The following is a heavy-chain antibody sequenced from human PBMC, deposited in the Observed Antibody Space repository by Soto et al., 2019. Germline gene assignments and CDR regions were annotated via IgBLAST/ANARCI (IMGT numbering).Heavy chain of an antibody. D-gene: IGHD6-13*01. V-gene: IGHV1-69*13. CDR1: GGTFSSYA. J-gene: IGHJ6*02. Sequence: ASVKVSCKASGGTFSSYAISWVLQAPGQGLEWMGGIIPIFGTANYAQKFQGRVTITADESTSTAYMELSSLRSEDTAVYYCARDREQQQLVRFIYYYYGMDVWGQGTTVTVSS. CDR2: IIPIFGTA. CDR3: ARDREQQQLVRFIYYYYGMDV.